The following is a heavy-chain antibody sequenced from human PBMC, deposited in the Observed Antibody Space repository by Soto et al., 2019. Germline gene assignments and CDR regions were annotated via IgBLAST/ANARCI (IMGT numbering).Heavy chain of an antibody. D-gene: IGHD1-26*01. CDR1: GFTFSSYA. J-gene: IGHJ6*02. V-gene: IGHV3-30-3*01. CDR2: ISYDGSNK. Sequence: GGSLRLSCAASGFTFSSYAMHWVRQAPGKGLEWVAVISYDGSNKYYADSVKGRFTISRDNSKNTLYLQMTSLRAEDTAVYYCARDPGPKWELLYYGMDVCGQGTTVTVS. CDR3: ARDPGPKWELLYYGMDV.